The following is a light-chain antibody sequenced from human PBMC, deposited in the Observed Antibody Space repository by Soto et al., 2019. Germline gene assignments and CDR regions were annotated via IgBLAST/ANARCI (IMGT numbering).Light chain of an antibody. J-gene: IGLJ1*01. CDR1: KLGDKY. CDR3: QAWDSSGGV. Sequence: SYELTQPPSVSVSPGQTASITCSGDKLGDKYACWYQQKPGQSPVLVIYQDSKRPSGIPERFSGSNSGNTATLTISGTQAMDEADYYCQAWDSSGGVFGTGTKHTVL. V-gene: IGLV3-1*01. CDR2: QDS.